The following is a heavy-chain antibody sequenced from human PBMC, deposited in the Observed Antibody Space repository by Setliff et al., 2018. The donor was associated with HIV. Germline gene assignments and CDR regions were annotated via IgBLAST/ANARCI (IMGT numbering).Heavy chain of an antibody. CDR1: GGSISSFY. Sequence: KASETLSLTCTISGGSISSFYWSWIRQSPEKRLEWIGYIYYSGRTNYNPSLKSRVTISVDTSKNQFSLKLTSVTAADTAVYYCARHGQSFDFSIVSEGYYFDSWGQGTLVTVSS. CDR3: ARHGQSFDFSIVSEGYYFDS. CDR2: IYYSGRT. J-gene: IGHJ4*02. V-gene: IGHV4-59*08. D-gene: IGHD3-3*01.